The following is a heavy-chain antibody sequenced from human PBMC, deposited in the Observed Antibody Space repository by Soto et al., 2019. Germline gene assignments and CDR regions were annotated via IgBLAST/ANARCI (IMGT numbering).Heavy chain of an antibody. CDR1: GFSVSTSGVG. V-gene: IGHV2-5*02. Sequence: QITLKESGPTPVKPTQTLTLTCTLSGFSVSTSGVGVGWIRQAPGKALEWLALIYWDDDDRYRPSLRSRLRITNDISKNLVLLTLSNMDPDDTATYYCARRLSHGPHGAFAVWGQGPMVTVSS. CDR2: IYWDDDD. J-gene: IGHJ3*01. CDR3: ARRLSHGPHGAFAV.